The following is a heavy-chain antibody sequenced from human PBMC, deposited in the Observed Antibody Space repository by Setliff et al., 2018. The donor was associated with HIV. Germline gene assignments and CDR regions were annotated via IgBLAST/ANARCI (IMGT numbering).Heavy chain of an antibody. CDR2: IKPDGSEK. CDR3: ACPKEGYFVSGGAFQI. J-gene: IGHJ3*02. CDR1: GFTLSRCW. V-gene: IGHV3-7*01. D-gene: IGHD3-22*01. Sequence: PGGSLRLSCVASGFTLSRCWMNWVRQAPGKGLEWVGNIKPDGSEKNYVDSVKGRFTISRDNTENSLYLQMNSLRADDTAIYYCACPKEGYFVSGGAFQIWGQGTMVTVSS.